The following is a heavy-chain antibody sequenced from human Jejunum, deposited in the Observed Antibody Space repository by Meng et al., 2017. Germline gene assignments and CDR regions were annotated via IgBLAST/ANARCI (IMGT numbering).Heavy chain of an antibody. D-gene: IGHD1-1*01. J-gene: IGHJ5*02. V-gene: IGHV4-31*02. CDR1: RGTPRHGRSC. Sequence: RPSQAIAPRVRFFRGTPRHGRSCVNVGRQPPGKGLGGIWYIFFTGSNSEKPSPKSQITLAVDTIKKQFSPSPRAVTAADTAVYYCARDGQQLGRYWLDPWGQGTLVTVSS. CDR3: ARDGQQLGRYWLDP. CDR2: IFFTGSN.